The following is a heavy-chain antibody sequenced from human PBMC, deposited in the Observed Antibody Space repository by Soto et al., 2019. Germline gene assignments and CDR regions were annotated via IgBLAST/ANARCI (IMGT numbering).Heavy chain of an antibody. Sequence: SETLSLTCTVFGGSISDYYWSWIRQPAGKGLEWIGRIYTSGNTDYNPSLKSRVTISIDTSKNQFSPKVTSMTAADTAVYYCARERREKIHDGYDIDYWGQGTLVTVSS. J-gene: IGHJ4*02. CDR3: ARERREKIHDGYDIDY. CDR1: GGSISDYY. CDR2: IYTSGNT. D-gene: IGHD5-12*01. V-gene: IGHV4-4*07.